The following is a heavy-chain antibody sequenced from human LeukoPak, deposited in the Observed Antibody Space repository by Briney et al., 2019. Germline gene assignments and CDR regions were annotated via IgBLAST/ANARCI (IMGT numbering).Heavy chain of an antibody. Sequence: SETLSLTCAVYGGSFSGYHWSWIRQPPGKGLEWVGEINHSGSTNYNPSLKSRVTISVDTSKNQFSLKLSSVTAADTAAYYCARGLAGRTIRFDPWGQGTLVTVSS. CDR1: GGSFSGYH. CDR3: ARGLAGRTIRFDP. J-gene: IGHJ5*02. CDR2: INHSGST. V-gene: IGHV4-34*01. D-gene: IGHD3-3*01.